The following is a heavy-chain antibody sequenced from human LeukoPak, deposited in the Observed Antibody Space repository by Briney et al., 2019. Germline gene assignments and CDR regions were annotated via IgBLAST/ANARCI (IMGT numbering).Heavy chain of an antibody. V-gene: IGHV3-23*01. J-gene: IGHJ4*02. Sequence: GGTLRLSCAASGFTFSSYGMSWVRQAPGKGLEWVSAISGSGGSTNYADSVKGRFTISRDNSKNTLYLQMNSLRAEDTAVYYCARAPSYYFDYWGQGTLVTVSS. CDR3: ARAPSYYFDY. CDR2: ISGSGGST. CDR1: GFTFSSYG.